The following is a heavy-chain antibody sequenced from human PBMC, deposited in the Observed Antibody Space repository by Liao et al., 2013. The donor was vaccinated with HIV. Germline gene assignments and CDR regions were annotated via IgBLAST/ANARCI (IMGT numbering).Heavy chain of an antibody. V-gene: IGHV4-61*02. CDR3: ARRWDLHTAFDI. J-gene: IGHJ3*02. Sequence: QLQLQESGPGLVKPSETLSLTCTVSGGSITSSSYYWNWIRQPAGKGLEWIGRIYTSGSTDYNPSLKSRVTISIDTSKNQFSLKLSSVTAADTAVYYCARRWDLHTAFDIWGQGTMVTVSS. CDR1: GGSITSSSYY. CDR2: IYTSGST. D-gene: IGHD1-26*01.